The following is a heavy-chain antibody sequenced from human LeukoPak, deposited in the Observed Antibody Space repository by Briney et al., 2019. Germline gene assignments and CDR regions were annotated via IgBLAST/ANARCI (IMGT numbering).Heavy chain of an antibody. Sequence: GGSLRLSCAASGFTFSSYSMNWVRQAPGKGLEWVSSISSSSSYIYYADSVKGRFTISRDNAKNTLYLQMNSLRAEDTAVYYCAKDSPLGDLDYWGQGTLVTVSS. CDR2: ISSSSSYI. V-gene: IGHV3-21*01. J-gene: IGHJ4*02. D-gene: IGHD4-17*01. CDR3: AKDSPLGDLDY. CDR1: GFTFSSYS.